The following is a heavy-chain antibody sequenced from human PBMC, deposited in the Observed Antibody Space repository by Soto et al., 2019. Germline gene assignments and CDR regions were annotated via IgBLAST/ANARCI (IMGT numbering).Heavy chain of an antibody. J-gene: IGHJ4*02. Sequence: PSETLSLTCTVSGGSISSSSYYWGWIRQPPGKGLEWIGSIYYSGSTYYNPSLKSRVTISIDTSKNQFSLKLSSVTAADTAVYYCARQLYDSSAYYIRSWGQGTLVTVSS. CDR1: GGSISSSSYY. CDR3: ARQLYDSSAYYIRS. V-gene: IGHV4-39*01. CDR2: IYYSGST. D-gene: IGHD3-22*01.